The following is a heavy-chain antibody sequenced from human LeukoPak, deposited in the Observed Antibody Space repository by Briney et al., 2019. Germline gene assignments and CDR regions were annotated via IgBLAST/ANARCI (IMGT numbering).Heavy chain of an antibody. D-gene: IGHD6-13*01. CDR1: GGTFSSYA. J-gene: IGHJ5*02. V-gene: IGHV1-69*13. Sequence: ASVKVSCKASGGTFSSYAISWVRQAPGQGLEWVGGIIPIFGTANYAQKFQGRVTITADESTSTAYMELSSLRSEDTAVYYCARRFSSSWSWFDPWGQGTLVTVSS. CDR3: ARRFSSSWSWFDP. CDR2: IIPIFGTA.